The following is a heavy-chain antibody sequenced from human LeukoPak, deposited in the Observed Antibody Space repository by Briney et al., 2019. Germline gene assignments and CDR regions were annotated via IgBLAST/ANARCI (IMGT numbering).Heavy chain of an antibody. CDR3: ARKPCNWSDD. CDR2: IYWEDDK. CDR1: GFSLTTSGMC. Sequence: CGPTLAHLTQTLTLTCTLSGFSLTTSGMCGSWVRQPQRKALGWLARIYWEDDKYYSTRLKTRLTISKDTSKNQVVVTITNEDPVDTATYYCARKPCNWSDDWGQGTLVTV. D-gene: IGHD1-1*01. J-gene: IGHJ4*02. V-gene: IGHV2-70*11.